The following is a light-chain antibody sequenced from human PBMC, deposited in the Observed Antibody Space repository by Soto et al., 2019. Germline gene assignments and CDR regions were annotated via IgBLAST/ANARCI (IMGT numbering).Light chain of an antibody. J-gene: IGLJ1*01. CDR1: SSDVGGYNY. CDR2: DVS. Sequence: QSVLTQPRSVSGSPGQSVTISCTGTSSDVGGYNYVSWYQQHPGKAPKVMIYDVSKRPSGVPDRFSGSKSGNTASLTISGLQDEDEADYYCCSHAGSYTYVFGTGTKVTVL. V-gene: IGLV2-11*01. CDR3: CSHAGSYTYV.